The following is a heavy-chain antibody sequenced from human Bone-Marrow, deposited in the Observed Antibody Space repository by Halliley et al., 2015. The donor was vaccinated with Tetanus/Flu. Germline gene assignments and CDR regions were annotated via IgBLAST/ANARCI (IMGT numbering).Heavy chain of an antibody. CDR3: ARDREFCSGGTCYISWYFDV. J-gene: IGHJ2*01. V-gene: IGHV4-4*02. Sequence: YHRGSTNHTPSLKSRVPISVDKSRTQFSLKLTSVTAADTAVYYCARDREFCSGGTCYISWYFDVWGRGTLVTVSS. D-gene: IGHD2-15*01. CDR2: YHRGST.